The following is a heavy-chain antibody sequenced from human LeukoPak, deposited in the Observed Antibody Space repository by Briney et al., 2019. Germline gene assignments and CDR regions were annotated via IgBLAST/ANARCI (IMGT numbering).Heavy chain of an antibody. CDR2: INHSGST. CDR3: ARGRWSSSPPPPYYFDY. D-gene: IGHD6-13*01. J-gene: IGHJ4*02. V-gene: IGHV4-34*01. Sequence: SETLSLTCAVYGGSFSGYYWSWIRQPPGKGLEWIGEINHSGSTNYNPSLKSRVTISVDTSKNQFSLKLSSVTAAATAVSYCARGRWSSSPPPPYYFDYWGQGTLVTVSS. CDR1: GGSFSGYY.